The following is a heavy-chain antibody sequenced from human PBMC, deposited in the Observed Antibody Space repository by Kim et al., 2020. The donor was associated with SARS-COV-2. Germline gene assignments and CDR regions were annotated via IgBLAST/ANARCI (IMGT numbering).Heavy chain of an antibody. V-gene: IGHV3-23*01. CDR1: GFMFDRYG. Sequence: GGSLRLSCTGSGFMFDRYGMTWVRQTPAKGLEWVATVSVSGVTTQYADSVKGRFTISRDNSQSTLYLEMNSLRVEDTAVYFCAKDIGALMGSVPTLGFALHLWGQGTLVSVSS. D-gene: IGHD3-10*01. J-gene: IGHJ5*02. CDR3: AKDIGALMGSVPTLGFALHL. CDR2: VSVSGVTT.